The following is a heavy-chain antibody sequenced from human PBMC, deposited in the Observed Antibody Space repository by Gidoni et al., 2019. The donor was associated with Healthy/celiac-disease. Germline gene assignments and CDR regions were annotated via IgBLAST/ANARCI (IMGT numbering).Heavy chain of an antibody. CDR2: INAGNGNT. D-gene: IGHD6-6*01. CDR1: GYTFTSYA. V-gene: IGHV1-3*01. CDR3: ARGWGSSFSFDY. J-gene: IGHJ4*02. Sequence: QVQLVQSGAEVKKPGASVKVSCKASGYTFTSYAMHWVRQAPGQRLEWMGWINAGNGNTKYSQKFQGRVTITRDTSASTAYMELSSLRSEDTAVYYCARGWGSSFSFDYWGQGTLVTVSS.